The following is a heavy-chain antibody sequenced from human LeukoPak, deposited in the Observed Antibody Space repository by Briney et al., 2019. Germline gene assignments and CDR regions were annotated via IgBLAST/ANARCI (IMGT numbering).Heavy chain of an antibody. D-gene: IGHD3-3*01. J-gene: IGHJ4*02. Sequence: HWASVKVSCKLSGYTLTELLMHWVGPAPGKGLEWMGGFNPEDGETNYAQKFQGRVTITEDTSTDTAYMELNSLRSEDTAVYYCAGFWSGYYFNWGQGTLVTVSS. CDR1: GYTLTELL. CDR3: AGFWSGYYFN. V-gene: IGHV1-24*01. CDR2: FNPEDGET.